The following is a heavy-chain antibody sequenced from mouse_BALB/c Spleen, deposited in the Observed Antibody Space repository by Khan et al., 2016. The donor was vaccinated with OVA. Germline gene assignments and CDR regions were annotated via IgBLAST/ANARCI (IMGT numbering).Heavy chain of an antibody. V-gene: IGHV1-77*01. J-gene: IGHJ3*01. CDR3: ARAGWYVFAY. Sequence: QVQLQQSGPELVKPGASVKMSCKASGYTYTDYVMNWVKQRNGQGIEWIGQIYPGSDSTYNNEKLKGKATLTADRSSSTAYMQLSNLTSEDSAVYFCARAGWYVFAYWGQGTLVPVSA. D-gene: IGHD1-1*02. CDR2: IYPGSDST. CDR1: GYTYTDYV.